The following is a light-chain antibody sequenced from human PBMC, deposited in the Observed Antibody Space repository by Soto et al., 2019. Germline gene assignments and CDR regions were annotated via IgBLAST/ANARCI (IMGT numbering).Light chain of an antibody. CDR2: AAS. V-gene: IGKV3-20*01. J-gene: IGKJ1*01. CDR1: QTVQFNY. CDR3: QQSGDSQWT. Sequence: IVLTQSPCTLSLSPGERATLCCKSGQTVQFNYVAWYQQKPGQAPRLLINAASNRATGIPDRFSGSGSGMDFTLTISSLEPEDFAVYYCQQSGDSQWTFGQGTKVDIK.